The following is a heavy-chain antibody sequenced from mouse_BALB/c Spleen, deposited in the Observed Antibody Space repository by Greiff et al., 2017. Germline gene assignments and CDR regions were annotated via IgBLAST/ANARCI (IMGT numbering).Heavy chain of an antibody. CDR2: ISSGGST. CDR1: GFTFSGYA. D-gene: IGHD2-14*01. CDR3: ARGKDRYYFDY. V-gene: IGHV5-6-5*01. J-gene: IGHJ2*01. Sequence: EVKLLESGGGLVTPGGSLKFSCAASGFTFSGYAMSWVRQTPEKRLEWVASISSGGSTDYPDSVKGRFTITRDNARNILYLQMSSLRTEDTAMYYCARGKDRYYFDYWGQGTTLTVSS.